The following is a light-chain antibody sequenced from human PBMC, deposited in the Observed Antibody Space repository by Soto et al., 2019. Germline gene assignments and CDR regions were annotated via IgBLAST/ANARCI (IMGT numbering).Light chain of an antibody. CDR2: KAS. CDR3: QHYNSYSEA. Sequence: DIEITESPSTLSGSVGDRVTISCRASQTISSWLAWYQQKPGKAPKIMIYKASTLTSGVPSRFRGSGSGTEFTLTISRLQPDDFATYYCQHYNSYSEAFGLGTKVDIK. CDR1: QTISSW. V-gene: IGKV1-5*03. J-gene: IGKJ1*01.